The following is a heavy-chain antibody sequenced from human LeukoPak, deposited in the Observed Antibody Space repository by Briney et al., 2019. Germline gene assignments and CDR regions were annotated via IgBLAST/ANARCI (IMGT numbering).Heavy chain of an antibody. CDR2: INPNSGGT. Sequence: ASVKVSCKASGYTFTGYYMHWVRQAPGQGLEWMGWINPNSGGTNYAQKFQGRVTMTRDTSISTAYMELSRLRSDDTAVYYCARQTTTYYDILTGYSVFDYWGQGTWSPSPQ. V-gene: IGHV1-2*02. J-gene: IGHJ4*02. CDR3: ARQTTTYYDILTGYSVFDY. D-gene: IGHD3-9*01. CDR1: GYTFTGYY.